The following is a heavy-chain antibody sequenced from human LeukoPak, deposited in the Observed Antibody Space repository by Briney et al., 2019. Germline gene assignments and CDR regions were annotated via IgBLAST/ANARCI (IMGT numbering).Heavy chain of an antibody. J-gene: IGHJ6*02. Sequence: SETLSLTCTVSGGSISSYYWSWIRQPPGKGLEWIGYIYYSGSTNYDPSLKSRVTISVDTSKNQFSLKLSSVTAADTAVYYCARGVVDYYYGMDVWGQGTTVTVSS. V-gene: IGHV4-59*01. CDR3: ARGVVDYYYGMDV. CDR2: IYYSGST. CDR1: GGSISSYY. D-gene: IGHD2-2*01.